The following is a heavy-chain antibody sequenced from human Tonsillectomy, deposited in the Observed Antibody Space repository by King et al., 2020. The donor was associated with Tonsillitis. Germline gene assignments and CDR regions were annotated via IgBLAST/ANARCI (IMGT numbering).Heavy chain of an antibody. Sequence: QLQESGPGLVKPSETLSLTCSVSGGSLKSTSSYWGWIRQPPGKGLEWIGTISYSGTTYYNSSFKSRVTISLDTSKNHFSLRLSSVAAADTAVYYCARLRVGATRYYYYGMDVWGQGTTITVS. D-gene: IGHD1-26*01. CDR2: ISYSGTT. CDR3: ARLRVGATRYYYYGMDV. V-gene: IGHV4-39*07. CDR1: GGSLKSTSSY. J-gene: IGHJ6*02.